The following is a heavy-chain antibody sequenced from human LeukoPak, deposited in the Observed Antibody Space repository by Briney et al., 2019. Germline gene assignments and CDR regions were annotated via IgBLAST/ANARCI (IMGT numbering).Heavy chain of an antibody. V-gene: IGHV5-51*01. CDR2: IYPGDSDT. Sequence: GESLKISCKGSGYSFTSYWTGWVRQMPGKGLEWMGIIYPGDSDTRYSPSFQGQVTISADKSISTAYLQWSSLKASDTAMYYCARPTYSSHDAFDIWGQGTMVTVSS. D-gene: IGHD2-21*01. CDR1: GYSFTSYW. CDR3: ARPTYSSHDAFDI. J-gene: IGHJ3*02.